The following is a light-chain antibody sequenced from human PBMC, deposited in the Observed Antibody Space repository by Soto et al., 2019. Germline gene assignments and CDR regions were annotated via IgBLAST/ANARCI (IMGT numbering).Light chain of an antibody. Sequence: QSALTQPASVSGSPGQSITISCSGANSDVANYNLISWYQQHPGEVPKLMIYEGMRRPSGVSTRFSGSMSGNTASLTISDLQAEDEADYYCCSASSRFWVFGGGTKLTVL. CDR3: CSASSRFWV. CDR1: NSDVANYNL. V-gene: IGLV2-23*01. J-gene: IGLJ3*02. CDR2: EGM.